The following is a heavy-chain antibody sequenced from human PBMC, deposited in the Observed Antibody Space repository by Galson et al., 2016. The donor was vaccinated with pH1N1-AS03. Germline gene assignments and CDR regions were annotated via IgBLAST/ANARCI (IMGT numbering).Heavy chain of an antibody. J-gene: IGHJ6*02. CDR1: GFTFNYHG. CDR3: ARDILTGDYYGMGV. CDR2: ISGSGRII. Sequence: SLRLSCAASGFTFNYHGMNWVRQAPGKGLECIAYISGSGRIIFYADSVKGRFTISRDNAKNSLSLQMNTLRAEDTAVYYCARDILTGDYYGMGVWGQGTTVTVS. D-gene: IGHD2-21*01. V-gene: IGHV3-48*03.